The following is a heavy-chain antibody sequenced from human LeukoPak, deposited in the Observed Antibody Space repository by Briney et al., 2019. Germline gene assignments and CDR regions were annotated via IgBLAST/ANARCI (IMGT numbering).Heavy chain of an antibody. CDR2: IYSGGST. CDR1: GFTVSSNY. D-gene: IGHD3-3*01. J-gene: IGHJ5*01. V-gene: IGHV3-53*05. CDR3: ARDTRPSYDFWSGYWFDY. Sequence: GGSLRLSCAASGFTVSSNYMSWVRQAPGKGLEWGSVIYSGGSTFYADSVKGRFTISRDNSKNTLYLQMNSLRAEDTAVYYCARDTRPSYDFWSGYWFDYWGQGTLVTVSS.